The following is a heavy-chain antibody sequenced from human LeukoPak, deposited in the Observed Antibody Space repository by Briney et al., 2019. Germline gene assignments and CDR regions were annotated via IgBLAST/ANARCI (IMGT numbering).Heavy chain of an antibody. J-gene: IGHJ3*02. D-gene: IGHD1-7*01. V-gene: IGHV3-33*08. Sequence: PGGSLRLSCAASGFTFSSYGMPWVRQAPGKGLEWVAVIWYDGSNKYYADSVKGRFTISRDNSKNTLYLQMNSLRAEDTAVYYCARDTGTSVGIDAFDIWGQGTMVTVSS. CDR3: ARDTGTSVGIDAFDI. CDR1: GFTFSSYG. CDR2: IWYDGSNK.